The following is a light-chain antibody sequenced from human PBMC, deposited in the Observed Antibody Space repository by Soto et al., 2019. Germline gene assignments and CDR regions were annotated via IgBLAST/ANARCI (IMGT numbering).Light chain of an antibody. CDR2: AAS. CDR1: QSISSY. J-gene: IGKJ1*01. V-gene: IGKV1-39*01. CDR3: QLSDSTWT. Sequence: DIQMTQSPSSLSASVGDRVTMTCRASQSISSYLNWYQQKPGKAPKLLIYAASSLQSGVPSRFSGSGSGTDFTLTISSLQPEDFATYYCQLSDSTWTFGQGTKVDIK.